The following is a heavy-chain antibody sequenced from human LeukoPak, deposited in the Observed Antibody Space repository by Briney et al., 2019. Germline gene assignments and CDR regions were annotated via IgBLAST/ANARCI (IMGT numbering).Heavy chain of an antibody. D-gene: IGHD2-15*01. CDR1: GFTFSSYA. V-gene: IGHV3-30*04. CDR3: VKGSASSRPYYFDY. CDR2: ISYDGSVK. Sequence: PGGSLRLSCAASGFTFSSYAMHWVRQAPGKGLEWVAVISYDGSVKHYADSVRGRFTISRDNSKSTLFLQMNSLRAEDTAVYYCVKGSASSRPYYFDYWGQGALVTVSS. J-gene: IGHJ4*02.